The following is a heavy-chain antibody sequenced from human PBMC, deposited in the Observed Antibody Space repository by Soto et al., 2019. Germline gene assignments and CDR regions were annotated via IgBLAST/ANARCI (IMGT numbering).Heavy chain of an antibody. D-gene: IGHD2-15*01. Sequence: EVQLLESGGGLVQPGGSLRLSCAASGFTFSSYVMSWVRQAPGKGLEWVSAISGSGGSTYYADSVKGRFTISRDNSKNKLYLQMNSLRAEDTAVYYCARAPDIVVVAAADWFDPWGQGTLVTVSS. CDR1: GFTFSSYV. CDR2: ISGSGGST. V-gene: IGHV3-23*01. CDR3: ARAPDIVVVAAADWFDP. J-gene: IGHJ5*02.